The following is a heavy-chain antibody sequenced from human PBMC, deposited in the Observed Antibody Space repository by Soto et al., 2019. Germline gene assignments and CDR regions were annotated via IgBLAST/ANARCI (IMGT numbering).Heavy chain of an antibody. CDR1: GGSIRGGYY. CDR2: IYYSGST. J-gene: IGHJ3*02. Sequence: QVQLQESGPGLVKPSQTLSLTCTVSGGSIRGGYYWSWIRQLPGKGLEWIGYIYYSGSTYYNPSRKSRVTISIDTSVTQFSLKLSSVTAADTAGYFCARTHPDAFDIWGQGTMVTVSS. CDR3: ARTHPDAFDI. V-gene: IGHV4-31*03.